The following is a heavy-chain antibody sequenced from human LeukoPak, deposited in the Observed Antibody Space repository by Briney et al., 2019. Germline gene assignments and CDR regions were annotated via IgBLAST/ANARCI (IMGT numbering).Heavy chain of an antibody. Sequence: SETLSLTCTVSGGSISSNSYYWGWIRQPPGKGLEWIGSIYFSGSPYYNPSLKSRVTMSVDTSKNQFSLKVSSVTAPDTAVYYCARWRTAKTAFDYWGQGTLVTVSS. V-gene: IGHV4-39*01. D-gene: IGHD2-21*02. J-gene: IGHJ4*02. CDR3: ARWRTAKTAFDY. CDR1: GGSISSNSYY. CDR2: IYFSGSP.